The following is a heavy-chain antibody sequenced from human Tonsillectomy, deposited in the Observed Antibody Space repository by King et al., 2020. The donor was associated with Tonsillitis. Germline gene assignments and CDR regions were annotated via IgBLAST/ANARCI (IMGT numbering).Heavy chain of an antibody. CDR1: GFTFSSYG. CDR2: ISYDGSNK. J-gene: IGHJ6*02. D-gene: IGHD3-10*01. V-gene: IGHV3-30*18. CDR3: AKDRWDSGILSLYYYYYGMDV. Sequence: VQLVESGGGVVQPGRSLRLSCAASGFTFSSYGMHWVRQAPGKGLEWVAVISYDGSNKYYADSVKGRFTISRDNSKNTLYVQMNSLRAEDTAVYYCAKDRWDSGILSLYYYYYGMDVWGQGTTVTVSS.